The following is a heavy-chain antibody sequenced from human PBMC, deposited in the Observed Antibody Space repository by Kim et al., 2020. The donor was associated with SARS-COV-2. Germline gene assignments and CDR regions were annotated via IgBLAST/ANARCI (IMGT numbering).Heavy chain of an antibody. CDR3: ARPLSYYGSGSY. Sequence: NYNPSLKSRVTISVDTSKNQFSLKLSSVTAADTAVYYCARPLSYYGSGSYWGQGTLVTVSS. D-gene: IGHD3-10*01. J-gene: IGHJ4*02. V-gene: IGHV4-34*01.